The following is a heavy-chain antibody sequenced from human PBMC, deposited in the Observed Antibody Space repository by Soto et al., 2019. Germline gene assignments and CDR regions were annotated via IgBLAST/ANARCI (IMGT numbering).Heavy chain of an antibody. CDR2: IYHSGST. D-gene: IGHD3-9*01. CDR3: ARGPKYFDSVDS. J-gene: IGHJ4*02. V-gene: IGHV4-34*01. CDR1: GFILSDYY. Sequence: LRLSCAASGFILSDYYMSCIRQPPGKGLEWIGEIYHSGSTNYNPSLKSRVTISVDKSKNQFSLKLSSVTAADTAVYYCARGPKYFDSVDSWGQGTLVTVSS.